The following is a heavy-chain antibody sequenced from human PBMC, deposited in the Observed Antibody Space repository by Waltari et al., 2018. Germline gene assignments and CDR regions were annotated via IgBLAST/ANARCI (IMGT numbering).Heavy chain of an antibody. V-gene: IGHV4-31*03. J-gene: IGHJ3*02. D-gene: IGHD2-2*01. CDR3: ASADCSSTSCYRAFDI. Sequence: QVQLQESGPGLVKPSQTLSLTCTVSGGSISSGGYYWSWIRQHPGKGLEWIGYIYYSGSTYYNPSLKSRVTISVDTSKNQFSLKLSSVTAADTAVYYCASADCSSTSCYRAFDIWGQGTMVTVSS. CDR1: GGSISSGGYY. CDR2: IYYSGST.